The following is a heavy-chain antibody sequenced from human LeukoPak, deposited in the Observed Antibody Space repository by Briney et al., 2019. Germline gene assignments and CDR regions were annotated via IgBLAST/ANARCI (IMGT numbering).Heavy chain of an antibody. CDR3: ARIPSSWSYFDY. CDR2: ISGSGGDT. D-gene: IGHD6-13*01. J-gene: IGHJ4*02. CDR1: GFTFSSCG. V-gene: IGHV3-23*01. Sequence: GGSLRLSCAASGFTFSSCGMHWVRQAPGKGLEWVSTISGSGGDTYYADSVKGRFTISRENSKNTLYLQMNSLGAEDTAVYYCARIPSSWSYFDYWGQGTLVTVAS.